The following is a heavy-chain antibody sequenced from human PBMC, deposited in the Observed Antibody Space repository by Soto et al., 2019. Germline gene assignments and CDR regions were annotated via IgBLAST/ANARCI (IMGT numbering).Heavy chain of an antibody. CDR1: GFTFSSYS. CDR3: ARSSSGWAYFFDY. V-gene: IGHV3-48*01. CDR2: ITSSSSPI. D-gene: IGHD6-19*01. Sequence: EVQLVESGGGLAQPGGSLRLSCTASGFTFSSYSMNWVRQAPGKGLEWVSYITSSSSPIYYADSVKGRFTISRDNAKNSLSLQMNNLRTEDTAFYYCARSSSGWAYFFDYWGQGTLVTVSS. J-gene: IGHJ4*02.